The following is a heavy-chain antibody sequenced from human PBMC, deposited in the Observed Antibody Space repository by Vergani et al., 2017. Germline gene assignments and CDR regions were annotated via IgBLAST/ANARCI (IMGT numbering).Heavy chain of an antibody. Sequence: EVQLVESGGGLVQPGGSLRLSCAASGFTVSSNYMSWVRQAPGKGLEWVSVIYSGGSTYYADSVKGRFTVSRDNTKNTLYLQMNSLRAEDTAVYYCARETDTGSSVSYNYYAMDVWGQGTTVSVSS. CDR2: IYSGGST. CDR3: ARETDTGSSVSYNYYAMDV. D-gene: IGHD3-9*01. CDR1: GFTVSSNY. J-gene: IGHJ6*02. V-gene: IGHV3-53*01.